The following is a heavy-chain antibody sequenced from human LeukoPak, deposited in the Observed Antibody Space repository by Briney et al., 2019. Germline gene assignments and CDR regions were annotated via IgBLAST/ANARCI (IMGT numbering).Heavy chain of an antibody. J-gene: IGHJ6*02. Sequence: GESLKISCKGSGYSFTSYWIGWVRQMPGKGLEWMGIIYPGDSDTRYSPSFQGQVTISADKSISTAYLQWSSLKASDTAMYYCARRPPLFCSRGICINYGMDVWGQGTTVTVSS. D-gene: IGHD2-15*01. CDR1: GYSFTSYW. CDR2: IYPGDSDT. V-gene: IGHV5-51*01. CDR3: ARRPPLFCSRGICINYGMDV.